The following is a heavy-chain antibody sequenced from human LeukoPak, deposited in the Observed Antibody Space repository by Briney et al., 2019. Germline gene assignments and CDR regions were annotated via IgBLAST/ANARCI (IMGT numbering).Heavy chain of an antibody. V-gene: IGHV3-15*01. D-gene: IGHD5-12*01. CDR1: GFTFSNVW. J-gene: IGHJ4*02. Sequence: GGSLRLSCAASGFTFSNVWMSWVRQGPGGGLEWVGRIKSKTAGGTTDYAAPVQGRFTISRDDSKDTLYLQMNSLKTEDTAVYYCTMSSGYGSYLDYWGQGTLVTVSS. CDR2: IKSKTAGGTT. CDR3: TMSSGYGSYLDY.